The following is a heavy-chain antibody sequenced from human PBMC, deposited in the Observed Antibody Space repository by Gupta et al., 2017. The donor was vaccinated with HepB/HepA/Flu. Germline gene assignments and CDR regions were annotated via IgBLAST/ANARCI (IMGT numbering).Heavy chain of an antibody. CDR3: ARGKNYYDSSGFDY. V-gene: IGHV4-34*01. J-gene: IGHJ4*02. Sequence: QVQLQQWGAGLLKPSAALSLTCAVYGGSFRGHYWSWFRQPPGKGLGGSGDINHSGSTNYNPSLKSRVTISVDTSKNQFSLKLSSVTAADTAVYYCARGKNYYDSSGFDYWGQGTLVTVSS. CDR1: GGSFRGHY. D-gene: IGHD3-22*01. CDR2: INHSGST.